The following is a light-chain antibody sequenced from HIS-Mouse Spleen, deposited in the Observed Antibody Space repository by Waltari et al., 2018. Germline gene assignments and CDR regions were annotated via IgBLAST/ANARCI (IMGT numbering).Light chain of an antibody. CDR1: TLAAGGFYL. V-gene: IGLV2-23*03. Sequence: QSALTQPASVSGSPGQSITISCTGTTLAAGGFYLASWYQQHPGQAPKLMIYEGSKRPSGVSNRFSGSKSGNKASLTISGLQAEDEADYYCCSYAGSSTFVVFGGGTKLTVL. J-gene: IGLJ2*01. CDR2: EGS. CDR3: CSYAGSSTFVV.